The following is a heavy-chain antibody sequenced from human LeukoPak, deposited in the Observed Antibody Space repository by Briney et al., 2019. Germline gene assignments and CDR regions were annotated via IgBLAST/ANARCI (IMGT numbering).Heavy chain of an antibody. CDR2: IWYDGSNK. CDR1: GFTFSSDG. J-gene: IGHJ6*02. CDR3: ARVGEYYYYGMDV. Sequence: GGSLRLSCAASGFTFSSDGMHWVRQAPGKGLEWVAVIWYDGSNKYYADSVKGRFTISRDNSKNTLYLQMNSLRAEDTAVYYCARVGEYYYYGMDVWGQGTTVTVSS. V-gene: IGHV3-33*01. D-gene: IGHD3-10*01.